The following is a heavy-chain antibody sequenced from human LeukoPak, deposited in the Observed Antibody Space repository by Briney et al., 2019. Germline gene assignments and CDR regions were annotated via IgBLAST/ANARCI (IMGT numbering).Heavy chain of an antibody. J-gene: IGHJ6*04. Sequence: GASVKVSCKASSYTFTSYGISWVRQAPGQGLDWMGWISAYNGNTNYAQKLQGRVTMTTDTSTSTAYMELRSLRSDDTAVYYCAIDKGAPMVRGVYGMDVWGKGTTVTVSS. CDR2: ISAYNGNT. CDR1: SYTFTSYG. D-gene: IGHD3-10*01. V-gene: IGHV1-18*04. CDR3: AIDKGAPMVRGVYGMDV.